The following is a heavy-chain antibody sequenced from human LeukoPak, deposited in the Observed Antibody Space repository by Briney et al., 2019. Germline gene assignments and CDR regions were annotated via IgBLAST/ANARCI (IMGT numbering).Heavy chain of an antibody. J-gene: IGHJ6*02. Sequence: NPSETLSLACAVYGGSFSGYYWSWIRQPPGKGLEWIGEINHSGSTNYNPSLKSRVTISVDTSKNQFSLKLSSVTAADTAVYYCARIGTHSSSWPEEVNYYYGMDVWGQGTTVTVSS. V-gene: IGHV4-34*01. CDR2: INHSGST. CDR3: ARIGTHSSSWPEEVNYYYGMDV. CDR1: GGSFSGYY. D-gene: IGHD6-13*01.